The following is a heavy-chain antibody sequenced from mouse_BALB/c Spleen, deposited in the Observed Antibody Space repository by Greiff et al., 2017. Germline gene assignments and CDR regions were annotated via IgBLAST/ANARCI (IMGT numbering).Heavy chain of an antibody. J-gene: IGHJ2*01. CDR2: ISSGGSYT. CDR3: ARHEMVTVYYFDY. CDR1: GFTFSSYG. Sequence: EVQRVESGGDLVKPGGSLKLSCAASGFTFSSYGMSWVRQTPDKRLEWVATISSGGSYTYYPDSVKGRFTISRDNAKNTLYLQMSSLKSEDTAMYYCARHEMVTVYYFDYWGQGTTLTVSS. V-gene: IGHV5-6*01. D-gene: IGHD2-1*01.